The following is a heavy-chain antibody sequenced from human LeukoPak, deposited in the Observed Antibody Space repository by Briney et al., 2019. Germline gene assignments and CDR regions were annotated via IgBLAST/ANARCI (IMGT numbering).Heavy chain of an antibody. V-gene: IGHV3-7*01. CDR1: GFTFSRYW. CDR3: ARSAGSSSWYEGYYFDY. J-gene: IGHJ4*02. Sequence: PGGSLRLSCAASGFTFSRYWMSWFRQAPGKGLEWVANIKQDGSEKYYVDSVKGRFTISRDNAKNSLYLQMNSLRAEDTALYYCARSAGSSSWYEGYYFDYWGQGTLVTVSS. CDR2: IKQDGSEK. D-gene: IGHD6-13*01.